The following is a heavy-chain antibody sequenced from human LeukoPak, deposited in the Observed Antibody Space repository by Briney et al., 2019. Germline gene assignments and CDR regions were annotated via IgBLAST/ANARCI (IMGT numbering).Heavy chain of an antibody. Sequence: PSETLSLTCTVSGGSISSGGYYWSGIRQHPGKGLEWIGYIYYSGSTYYNPSLKSRVTISVDTSKNQFSLKLSSVTAADTAVYYCARATPDPGYCSSTSCYGWISYWGQGTLVTVSS. D-gene: IGHD2-2*01. CDR1: GGSISSGGYY. V-gene: IGHV4-31*03. J-gene: IGHJ4*02. CDR2: IYYSGST. CDR3: ARATPDPGYCSSTSCYGWISY.